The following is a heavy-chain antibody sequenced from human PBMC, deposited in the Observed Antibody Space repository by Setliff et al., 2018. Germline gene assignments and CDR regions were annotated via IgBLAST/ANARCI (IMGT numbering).Heavy chain of an antibody. CDR2: VYYSGIA. V-gene: IGHV4-59*01. CDR3: ARGGTFRYFDY. J-gene: IGHJ4*02. CDR1: GGSISTYY. Sequence: ETLSLTCTVSGGSISTYYWSWIRQPPGKGLEWIGYVYYSGIANYGPSLKSRLTISVDTSKNQFSLKLRSVTAADTAVYYCARGGTFRYFDYWGQGTPVTVSS. D-gene: IGHD5-12*01.